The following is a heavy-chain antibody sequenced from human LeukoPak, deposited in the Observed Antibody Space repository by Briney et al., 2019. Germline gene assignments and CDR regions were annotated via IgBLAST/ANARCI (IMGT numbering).Heavy chain of an antibody. J-gene: IGHJ4*02. CDR2: ISSSSSYI. V-gene: IGHV3-21*04. CDR3: VRDRGTYRPIDY. Sequence: PGGSLRLSCAASGFTFSSYSMNWVRQAPGKGLEWVSSISSSSSYIYYADSVKGRFTISRDNAKNSLYLQMNSLRAEDTAIYYCVRDRGTYRPIDYWGQGTLVTVSS. D-gene: IGHD1-26*01. CDR1: GFTFSSYS.